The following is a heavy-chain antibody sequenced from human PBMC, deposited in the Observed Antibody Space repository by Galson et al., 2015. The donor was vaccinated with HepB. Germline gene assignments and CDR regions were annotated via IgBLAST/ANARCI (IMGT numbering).Heavy chain of an antibody. V-gene: IGHV1-69*13. Sequence: SVKVSCKASGGTFSSYAISWVRQAPGQGLEWMGGIIPIFGTANYAQKFQGRVTITADESTSTAYMELSSLRSEDTAVCYCARAAGCGGDCYSEAFDIWGQGTMVTVSS. CDR3: ARAAGCGGDCYSEAFDI. CDR1: GGTFSSYA. D-gene: IGHD2-21*01. CDR2: IIPIFGTA. J-gene: IGHJ3*02.